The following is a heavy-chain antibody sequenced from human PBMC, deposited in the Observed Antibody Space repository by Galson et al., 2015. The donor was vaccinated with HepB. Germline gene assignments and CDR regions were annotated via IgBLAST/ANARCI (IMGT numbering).Heavy chain of an antibody. CDR2: INTYNGNT. J-gene: IGHJ4*02. V-gene: IGHV1-18*01. Sequence: SVKVSCKASGYTFTTYGIIWVRQAPGQGLEWMGRINTYNGNTNYVKKVQGRVTMTTDTSTGTAYMELRSLRSDDTAVYYCARLRKYFGIDYWGQGTLVTVSS. CDR1: GYTFTTYG. CDR3: ARLRKYFGIDY. D-gene: IGHD2/OR15-2a*01.